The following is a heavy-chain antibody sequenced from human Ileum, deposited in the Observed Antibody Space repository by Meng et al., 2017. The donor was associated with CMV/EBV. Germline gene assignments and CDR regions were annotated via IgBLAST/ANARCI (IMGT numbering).Heavy chain of an antibody. V-gene: IGHV4-31*03. CDR3: ARKGDFWFDY. Sequence: SETLSLTCTVSGGSISSGGYYWSWIRQHPGKGLEWIGYIYYSGSTYYNPSLKSRVTISVDTSKNQFSLKLSSVTAADTAVYYCARKGDFWFDYWGQGTLVTVSS. CDR2: IYYSGST. CDR1: GGSISSGGYY. J-gene: IGHJ4*02.